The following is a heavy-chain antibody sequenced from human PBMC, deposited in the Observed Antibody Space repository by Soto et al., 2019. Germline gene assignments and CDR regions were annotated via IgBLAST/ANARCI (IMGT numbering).Heavy chain of an antibody. CDR3: ARPVLDIVATIWYFDY. J-gene: IGHJ4*02. CDR2: ISSSSYI. CDR1: GFTFSSYS. D-gene: IGHD5-12*01. V-gene: IGHV3-21*01. Sequence: GGSLRLSCAASGFTFSSYSMNWVRQAPGKGLEWVSSISSSSYIYYADSVKGRFTISRDNAKNSLYLQMNSLRAEDTAVYYCARPVLDIVATIWYFDYWGQGTLVTVSS.